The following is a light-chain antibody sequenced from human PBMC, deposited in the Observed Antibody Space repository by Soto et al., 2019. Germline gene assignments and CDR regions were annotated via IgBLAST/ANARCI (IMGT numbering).Light chain of an antibody. Sequence: SSELTQPPSVSVAPGQTARLPCADANIGRYSVHWYQERSGQAPVLDVYDDRDRPSGIPERFSGSRSGNTATLTISRVEAGDEADYYCQLWDSRSDRVVFGTGTKLTVL. CDR3: QLWDSRSDRVV. CDR1: NIGRYS. V-gene: IGLV3-21*02. J-gene: IGLJ1*01. CDR2: DDR.